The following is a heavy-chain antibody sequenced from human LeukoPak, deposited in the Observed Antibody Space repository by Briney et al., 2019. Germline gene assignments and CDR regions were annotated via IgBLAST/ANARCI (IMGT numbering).Heavy chain of an antibody. CDR2: ISGYNGDT. V-gene: IGHV1-18*01. CDR3: ARDLDWVFDF. CDR1: GYTFNTYG. D-gene: IGHD3-9*01. Sequence: GSVTDSCKASGYTFNTYGFSWVRQAPGQGLEWMGWISGYNGDTKYAQDLQGRVTMTTDTSTSTAYMELRSLRSDDTAVYYCARDLDWVFDFWGDGTVDPLSS. J-gene: IGHJ4*01.